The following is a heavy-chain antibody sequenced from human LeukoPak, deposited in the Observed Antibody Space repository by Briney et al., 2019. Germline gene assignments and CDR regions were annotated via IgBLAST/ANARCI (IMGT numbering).Heavy chain of an antibody. CDR1: GFTVSSND. J-gene: IGHJ4*02. Sequence: PGGSLRLSCAASGFTVSSNDMTWVRQTPGKGLEWVSIIYSGGNTYYADSVKGRFTISRDNAKNSLYLQMNSLRAEDTAVYYCARDVGATTDRNDYWGQGTLVTVSS. D-gene: IGHD1-26*01. CDR3: ARDVGATTDRNDY. V-gene: IGHV3-66*01. CDR2: IYSGGNT.